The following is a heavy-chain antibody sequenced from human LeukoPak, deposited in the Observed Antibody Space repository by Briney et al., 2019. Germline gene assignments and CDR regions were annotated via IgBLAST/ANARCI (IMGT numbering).Heavy chain of an antibody. CDR2: ISSDGSNK. CDR3: AKDHSSTPMDSLLFDY. CDR1: GFTFSTYG. J-gene: IGHJ4*02. Sequence: GGSLRLSCAASGFTFSTYGMHSVRQAPGKGLEWVALISSDGSNKYYADSVKGRFTISRDNSKNTLYLQMNSVRPEDTAVYYCAKDHSSTPMDSLLFDYWGQGTLVTVSS. D-gene: IGHD5-18*01. V-gene: IGHV3-30*18.